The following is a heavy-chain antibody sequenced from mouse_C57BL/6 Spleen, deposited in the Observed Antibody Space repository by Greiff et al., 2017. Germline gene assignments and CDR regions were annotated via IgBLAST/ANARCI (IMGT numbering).Heavy chain of an antibody. J-gene: IGHJ4*01. D-gene: IGHD4-1*01. Sequence: ESGPGLVKPSQSLFLTCSITGFPITSGYYWIWIRQSPGKPLEWMGYITHSGETFYNPSLQSPISITRETSKNQFFLQLNSVTTEDTAMYYCAGGANWGAMDYWGQGTSVTVSS. V-gene: IGHV12-3*01. CDR3: AGGANWGAMDY. CDR1: GFPITSGYY. CDR2: ITHSGET.